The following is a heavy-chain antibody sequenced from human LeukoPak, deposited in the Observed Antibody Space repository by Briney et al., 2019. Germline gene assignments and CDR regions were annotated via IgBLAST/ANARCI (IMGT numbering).Heavy chain of an antibody. Sequence: ASVKVSCKASGYTFTGYYVHWVRQAPGQGLEWMGWINPNSGGTNCAQRFQDRVSMTRDTYISTAYMELSRLRSDDTAVYYCARTYTVSSDFDYRGLGTLVTVSS. V-gene: IGHV1-2*02. J-gene: IGHJ4*02. CDR3: ARTYTVSSDFDY. CDR1: GYTFTGYY. CDR2: INPNSGGT. D-gene: IGHD6-6*01.